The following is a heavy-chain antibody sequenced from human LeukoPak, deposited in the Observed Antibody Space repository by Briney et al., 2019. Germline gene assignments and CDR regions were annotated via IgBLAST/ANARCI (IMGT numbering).Heavy chain of an antibody. Sequence: GGSLRLSCSASGFTFGDYAMSWVRQAPGKGLGWVGFIRSKAYGGTTEYAASVKCRFTISRDDSKSLTYLQMNSLNTEDTAVYYCTSVSGGYDYFDYWGQGTLVTVSS. V-gene: IGHV3-49*04. D-gene: IGHD1-26*01. CDR1: GFTFGDYA. J-gene: IGHJ4*02. CDR3: TSVSGGYDYFDY. CDR2: IRSKAYGGTT.